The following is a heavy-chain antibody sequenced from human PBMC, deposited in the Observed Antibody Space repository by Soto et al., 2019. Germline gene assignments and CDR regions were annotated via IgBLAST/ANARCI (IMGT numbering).Heavy chain of an antibody. CDR2: IYYSGST. CDR3: ARGFYDYVWGSYRSNWFDP. J-gene: IGHJ5*02. V-gene: IGHV4-30-4*01. Sequence: SETLSLTCTVSGGSISSGDYYWSWIRQPPGKGLEWIGYIYYSGSTYYNPSLKSRVTISVDTSKNQFSLKLSPVTAADTAVYYCARGFYDYVWGSYRSNWFDPWGQGTLVTVSS. CDR1: GGSISSGDYY. D-gene: IGHD3-16*02.